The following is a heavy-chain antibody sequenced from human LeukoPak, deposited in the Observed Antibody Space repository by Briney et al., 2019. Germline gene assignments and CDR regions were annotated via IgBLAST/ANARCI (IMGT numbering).Heavy chain of an antibody. J-gene: IGHJ6*03. V-gene: IGHV4-34*01. Sequence: SETLSLTCAVYGGSFSGYYWSWIRQPPGQGLEWIGEINHSGSTNYNPSLKSRVTISVDTSKNQFSLKLSSVTAADTAVYYCARFPQWLVQNYYYMDVWGRGTTVTVSS. CDR1: GGSFSGYY. CDR3: ARFPQWLVQNYYYMDV. D-gene: IGHD6-19*01. CDR2: INHSGST.